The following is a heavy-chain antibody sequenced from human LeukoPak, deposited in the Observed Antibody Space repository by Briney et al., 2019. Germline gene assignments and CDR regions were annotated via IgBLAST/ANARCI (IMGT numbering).Heavy chain of an antibody. D-gene: IGHD3-16*02. CDR3: ARDHYVWGSYRHFDY. Sequence: SETLSLTCAVYGGSFSGYYWSWIRQPPGKGLEWIGEINRSGSTNYNPSPKSRVTISVDTSKNQFSLKLSSVTAADTAVYYCARDHYVWGSYRHFDYWGQGTLVTVSS. J-gene: IGHJ4*02. V-gene: IGHV4-34*01. CDR2: INRSGST. CDR1: GGSFSGYY.